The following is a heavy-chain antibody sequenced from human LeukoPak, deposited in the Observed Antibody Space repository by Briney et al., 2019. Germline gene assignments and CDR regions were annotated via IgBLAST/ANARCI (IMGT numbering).Heavy chain of an antibody. CDR3: ARDVDWFDP. Sequence: GRSLKLSCAASGFTFSSYAMHWVRRAPGKGLEWVAVISYDGSNKYYADSVKGRFTISRDNSKNTLYLQMNSLRAEDTAVYYCARDVDWFDPWGQGTLVTVSS. CDR2: ISYDGSNK. V-gene: IGHV3-30*04. J-gene: IGHJ5*02. CDR1: GFTFSSYA. D-gene: IGHD2-15*01.